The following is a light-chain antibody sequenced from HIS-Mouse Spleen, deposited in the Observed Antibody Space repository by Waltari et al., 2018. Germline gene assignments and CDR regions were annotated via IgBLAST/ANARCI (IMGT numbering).Light chain of an antibody. Sequence: QSVLTQPPSVSGAPGQRVTISCTGSSSNIGAGYDVHWYQQLPGTAPKLLIYGNSNRPSGVPYRFSGSKSGTSASLAITGLQAEDEADYYCQSYDSSLSAHYVFGTGTKVTVL. CDR3: QSYDSSLSAHYV. J-gene: IGLJ1*01. CDR2: GNS. CDR1: SSNIGAGYD. V-gene: IGLV1-40*01.